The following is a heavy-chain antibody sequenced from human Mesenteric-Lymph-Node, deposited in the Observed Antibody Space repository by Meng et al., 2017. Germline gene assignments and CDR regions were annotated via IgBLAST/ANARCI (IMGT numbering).Heavy chain of an antibody. D-gene: IGHD5-24*01. V-gene: IGHV3-7*01. CDR1: GFTFGAYW. CDR3: ARDSGDGYNDFDY. CDR2: IRKDGNDI. Sequence: GESLKISCAASGFTFGAYWMAWVRQAPGKGLEWVANIRKDGNDIYYVDSVKGRFTISRDNAKNSSLYLQMNSLRVEDTAVYYCARDSGDGYNDFDYWGQGTLVTVSS. J-gene: IGHJ4*02.